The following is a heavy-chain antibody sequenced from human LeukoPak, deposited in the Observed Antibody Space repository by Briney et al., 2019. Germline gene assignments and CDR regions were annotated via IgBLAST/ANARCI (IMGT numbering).Heavy chain of an antibody. J-gene: IGHJ4*02. CDR1: GFTFSSYG. D-gene: IGHD3-10*01. CDR2: IRYDGSNK. Sequence: GGSLRLSCAASGFTFSSYGMHWVRQAPGKGLEWVAFIRYDGSNKYYADSVKGRFTISRDNSKNTLYLQMNSLRAEDTAVYYCASPKGDYYGSTFYFDYWGQGALVTVSS. V-gene: IGHV3-30*02. CDR3: ASPKGDYYGSTFYFDY.